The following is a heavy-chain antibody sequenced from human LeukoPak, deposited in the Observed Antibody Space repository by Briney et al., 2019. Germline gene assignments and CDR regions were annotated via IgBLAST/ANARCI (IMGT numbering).Heavy chain of an antibody. D-gene: IGHD3-22*01. CDR3: ARVDYYDSSGYYDRWLDY. Sequence: SETLSLTCTVSGGSISSGSYYWSWIRQPAGKGLEWIGRIYTSGSTNYNPSLKSRVTISVDTSKNQFSLKLSSVTAADTAVYYCARVDYYDSSGYYDRWLDYWGQGTLVTVSS. CDR1: GGSISSGSYY. J-gene: IGHJ4*02. CDR2: IYTSGST. V-gene: IGHV4-61*02.